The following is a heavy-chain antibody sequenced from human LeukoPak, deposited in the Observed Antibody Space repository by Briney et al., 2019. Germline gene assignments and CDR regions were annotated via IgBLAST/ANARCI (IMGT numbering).Heavy chain of an antibody. CDR1: GGSFSGYY. Sequence: PSETLSLTCAVYGGSFSGYYWSWIRQPPGKGLEWIGEINHSGSTNYNPSLKSRVTISVDTSKNQFTLKLSSVTAADTAVYYCASSQLGSSGYDFDYWGQGTLVTVSS. J-gene: IGHJ4*02. CDR2: INHSGST. V-gene: IGHV4-34*01. D-gene: IGHD3-22*01. CDR3: ASSQLGSSGYDFDY.